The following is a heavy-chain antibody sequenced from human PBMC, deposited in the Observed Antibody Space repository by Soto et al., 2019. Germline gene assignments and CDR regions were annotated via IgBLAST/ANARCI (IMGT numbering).Heavy chain of an antibody. CDR1: GDSVSSDSAA. D-gene: IGHD2-2*02. CDR3: ARDYRDEFPTPYTWFDP. CDR2: TYYRSKWYN. Sequence: SQTLSLTCAISGDSVSSDSAAWNWIRQSPSRGLEWLGRTYYRSKWYNDYAVFVKSRISINPETSKNQFSLQLKYVIPEDTAIYYCARDYRDEFPTPYTWFDPWGQGTLVTVSS. V-gene: IGHV6-1*01. J-gene: IGHJ5*02.